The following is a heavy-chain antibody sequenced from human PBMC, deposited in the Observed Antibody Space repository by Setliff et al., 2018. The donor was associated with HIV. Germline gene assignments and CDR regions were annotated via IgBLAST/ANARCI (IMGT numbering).Heavy chain of an antibody. J-gene: IGHJ6*02. CDR3: ARDGEYQVLHYYYSGMDV. CDR1: GYTFTRYG. CDR2: ISANNGNT. Sequence: ASVKVSCKASGYTFTRYGISWVRQDPGQGLEWMGWISANNGNTKYAQRLQGRVTMTTDTSTSTAYMDLRSLRSDDTAVYFCARDGEYQVLHYYYSGMDVWGQGTTVTVSS. D-gene: IGHD2-2*01. V-gene: IGHV1-18*01.